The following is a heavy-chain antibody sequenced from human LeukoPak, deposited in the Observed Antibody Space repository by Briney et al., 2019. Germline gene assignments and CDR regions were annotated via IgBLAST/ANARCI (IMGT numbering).Heavy chain of an antibody. V-gene: IGHV4-61*02. J-gene: IGHJ4*02. Sequence: PSETLSLTCTVSGGSISSGSYYWSWIRQPAGKGLEWIGRIYTSGSTNYNPSLKSRVTISVDTSKNQFSLKLSSVTAADTAVYYCARDRSRATTYFDYWGQGTLVTVSS. CDR2: IYTSGST. CDR1: GGSISSGSYY. D-gene: IGHD1/OR15-1a*01. CDR3: ARDRSRATTYFDY.